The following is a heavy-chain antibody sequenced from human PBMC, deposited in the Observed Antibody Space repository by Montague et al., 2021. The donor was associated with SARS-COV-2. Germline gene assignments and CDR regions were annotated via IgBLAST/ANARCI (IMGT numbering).Heavy chain of an antibody. CDR3: VRHPHYDGLNGPPDF. Sequence: SETLSLTCAVYVLSVVVELRRRTREHPSKRQSLVGVVLRNLRAKFNPSLKSRVAISVDTSKNQFSLRLTSVTAADTAFYYCVRHPHYDGLNGPPDFWGQGTLVTVSS. D-gene: IGHD3-9*01. CDR1: VLSVVVEL. J-gene: IGHJ4*02. CDR2: VLRNLRA. V-gene: IGHV4-4*08.